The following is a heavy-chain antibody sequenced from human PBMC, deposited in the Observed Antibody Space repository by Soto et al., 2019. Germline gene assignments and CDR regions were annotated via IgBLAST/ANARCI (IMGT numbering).Heavy chain of an antibody. Sequence: GGSLRLSCAASGFTFSSYAMRWVRQAPGKGLEWVSAISGSGGSTYYADSVKGRFTISRDNSKNTLYLQMNSLRAEDTAVYYCATQPPEYYYDSSGYFRRHAFDIWGQGTMVTVSS. CDR1: GFTFSSYA. J-gene: IGHJ3*02. CDR2: ISGSGGST. CDR3: ATQPPEYYYDSSGYFRRHAFDI. D-gene: IGHD3-22*01. V-gene: IGHV3-23*01.